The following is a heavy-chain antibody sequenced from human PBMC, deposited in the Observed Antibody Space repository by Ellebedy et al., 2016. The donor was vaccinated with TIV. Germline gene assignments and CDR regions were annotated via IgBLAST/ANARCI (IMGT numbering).Heavy chain of an antibody. V-gene: IGHV5-51*01. J-gene: IGHJ4*02. CDR3: VRHDTSYFDY. Sequence: GESLKISCKGSGYSFTNYWIGWVRQMPGKGLEWMGITYPGDSNTQYSPSFQGQGRVTISADKSISTAYLQWSSLEASDTALYYCVRHDTSYFDYWGQGTLVTVSS. CDR2: TYPGDSNT. CDR1: GYSFTNYW.